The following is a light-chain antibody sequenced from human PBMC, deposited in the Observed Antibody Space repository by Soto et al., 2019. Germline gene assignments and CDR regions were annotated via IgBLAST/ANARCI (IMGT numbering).Light chain of an antibody. CDR1: QSVSSNY. CDR2: GAS. V-gene: IGKV3-20*01. J-gene: IGKJ1*01. CDR3: QHYGSSPRGT. Sequence: IVLTQSPGTLSLSPGERATLSCWASQSVSSNYLAWYQQKPGQAPRLLIYGASTRATGIPDRFSGSGSGTDSTLTISRLEPEDFAVYYCQHYGSSPRGTFGQGTKVDI.